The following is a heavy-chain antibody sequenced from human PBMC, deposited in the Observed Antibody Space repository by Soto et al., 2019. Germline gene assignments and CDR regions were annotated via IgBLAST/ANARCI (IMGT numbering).Heavy chain of an antibody. CDR3: TSCSSTSCYRSGGNYYYYGMDV. V-gene: IGHV3-30*03. CDR2: ISYDGSNK. J-gene: IGHJ6*02. CDR1: GFTFSSYG. D-gene: IGHD2-2*01. Sequence: CAASGFTFSSYGMHWVRQAPGKGLEWVAVISYDGSNKYYADSVKGRFTISRDNSKNTLYLQMNSLRAEDTAVYYCTSCSSTSCYRSGGNYYYYGMDVWGQGTTVTVSS.